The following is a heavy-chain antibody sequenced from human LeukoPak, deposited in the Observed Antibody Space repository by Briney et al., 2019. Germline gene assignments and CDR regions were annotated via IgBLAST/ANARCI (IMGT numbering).Heavy chain of an antibody. Sequence: PGRSLRLSCAASGFTFSSYAMHWVRQAPGKGLEWVAVTSYDGSNKYYADSVKGRFTISRDNAKNSLYLQMNSLRAEDTAVYYCARAGGYCSSTSCYKREFDYWGQGTLVTVSS. J-gene: IGHJ4*02. CDR2: TSYDGSNK. D-gene: IGHD2-2*02. CDR1: GFTFSSYA. V-gene: IGHV3-30-3*01. CDR3: ARAGGYCSSTSCYKREFDY.